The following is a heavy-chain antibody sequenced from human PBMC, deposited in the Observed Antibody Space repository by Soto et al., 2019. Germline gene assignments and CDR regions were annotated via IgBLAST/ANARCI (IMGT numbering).Heavy chain of an antibody. Sequence: QLQLQESGPGLVKTSETLSLTCTVSGGSISDDTYYWGWIRQPPGKGLEWIGSIYYSGTSSYNPSLKGRVTMSVDTSKKQLSLRLSSVTAADTAVYYCARLHCDSPNCVPLDPWGQGTLVIVSS. D-gene: IGHD2-2*01. V-gene: IGHV4-39*01. CDR2: IYYSGTS. CDR3: ARLHCDSPNCVPLDP. J-gene: IGHJ5*02. CDR1: GGSISDDTYY.